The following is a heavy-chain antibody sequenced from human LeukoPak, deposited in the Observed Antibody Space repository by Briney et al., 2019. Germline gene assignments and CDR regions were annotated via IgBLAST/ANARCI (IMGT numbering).Heavy chain of an antibody. Sequence: GGSLRLSCVASGFTFSSSWMSWVRQAPGKGLEWVANIKQDGSEKSYVESVRGRFTISRDNSRNTLYLQMNSLGSEDTAVYYCATVDDLDALGVWGQGTMVTVSS. J-gene: IGHJ3*01. CDR3: ATVDDLDALGV. CDR1: GFTFSSSW. D-gene: IGHD2-2*03. CDR2: IKQDGSEK. V-gene: IGHV3-7*01.